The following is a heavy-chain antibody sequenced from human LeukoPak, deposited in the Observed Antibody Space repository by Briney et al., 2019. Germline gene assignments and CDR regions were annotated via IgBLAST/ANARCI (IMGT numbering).Heavy chain of an antibody. Sequence: SGTLSLTCTVSGGSISSYYWSWIRQPPRKGLEWIGYIYYSGSTNYNPSLKSRVTISVDTSKNQFSLKLSSVTAADTAVYYCATSRVSRAAAFFTDAFDIWGQGTMVTVSS. CDR1: GGSISSYY. V-gene: IGHV4-59*01. J-gene: IGHJ3*02. CDR3: ATSRVSRAAAFFTDAFDI. CDR2: IYYSGST. D-gene: IGHD6-13*01.